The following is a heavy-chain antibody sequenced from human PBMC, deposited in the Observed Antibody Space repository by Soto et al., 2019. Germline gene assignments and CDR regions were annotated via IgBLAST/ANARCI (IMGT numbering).Heavy chain of an antibody. J-gene: IGHJ4*02. CDR1: GFTFSTYA. D-gene: IGHD6-13*01. CDR2: ISYDGSDK. V-gene: IGHV3-30*04. Sequence: RLSCAASGFTFSTYAMHWVRQAPGKGLEGVAVISYDGSDKYYADSVKGRFTISRDNSKNTLYLQMNSLRAEDTAVYYCARTLYSSTWYYFDYWGQGTLVTVSS. CDR3: ARTLYSSTWYYFDY.